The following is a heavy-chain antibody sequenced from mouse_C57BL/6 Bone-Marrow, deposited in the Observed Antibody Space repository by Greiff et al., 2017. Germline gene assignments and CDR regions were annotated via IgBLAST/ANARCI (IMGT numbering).Heavy chain of an antibody. CDR2: INPGSGGT. CDR3: ARWGGRGYFDY. D-gene: IGHD3-3*01. J-gene: IGHJ2*01. V-gene: IGHV1-54*01. CDR1: GYAFTNYL. Sequence: QVQLKESGAELVRPGTSVKVSCKASGYAFTNYLIAWVKQRPGQGLEWIGVINPGSGGTNYNEKFKGKATLTADKSSSTAYMQLSSLTSEDSAVYFCARWGGRGYFDYWGQGTTLTVSS.